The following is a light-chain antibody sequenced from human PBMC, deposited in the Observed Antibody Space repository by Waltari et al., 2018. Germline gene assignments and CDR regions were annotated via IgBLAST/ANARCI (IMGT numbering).Light chain of an antibody. CDR2: LNSDGSH. CDR1: SWHSSSA. V-gene: IGLV4-69*01. J-gene: IGLJ3*02. Sequence: QLVLTHSPSASASLGASVKLTCTLSSWHSSSAIAWPQQQPEKGPRYLMKLNSDGSHSKGDGIPDRFSGSSSGAERYLTSSSLQSEDEADYYCQTWGTGIWVFGGGTKLTVL. CDR3: QTWGTGIWV.